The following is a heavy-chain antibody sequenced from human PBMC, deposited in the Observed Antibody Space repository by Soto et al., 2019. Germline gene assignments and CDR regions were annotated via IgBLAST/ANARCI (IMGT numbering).Heavy chain of an antibody. CDR1: GYTFTSYG. J-gene: IGHJ6*02. CDR3: ARRRKDYGDYYYGMDV. V-gene: IGHV1-18*01. Sequence: ASVKVSCKASGYTFTSYGITWVRQAPGQGLEWMGWISAYNGNTNYAQKLQGRVTMTTYTSTSTAYMELRSLRSEDTAVYYCARRRKDYGDYYYGMDVWGQGTTVTVSS. D-gene: IGHD4-17*01. CDR2: ISAYNGNT.